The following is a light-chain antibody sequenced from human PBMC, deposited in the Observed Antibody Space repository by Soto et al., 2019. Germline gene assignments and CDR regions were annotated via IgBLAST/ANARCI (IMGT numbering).Light chain of an antibody. CDR3: KQYTNGIPIT. J-gene: IGKJ5*01. V-gene: IGKV3-15*01. CDR1: QSVGSSH. Sequence: EMVLPIFQRTLPRSPGDRATLSCRASQSVGSSHLAWYQQKPGQAPRLLIYGASTRATGIPARFSGSGSGTEFTLTISILQSEDFAVYYCKQYTNGIPITFGQGTRLEN. CDR2: GAS.